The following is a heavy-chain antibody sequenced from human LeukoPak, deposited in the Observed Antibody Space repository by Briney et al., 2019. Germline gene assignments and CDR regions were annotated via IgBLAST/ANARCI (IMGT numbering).Heavy chain of an antibody. CDR1: GYTFTGYY. V-gene: IGHV1-18*04. CDR3: ARVLSYSGSYLSY. Sequence: ASVKVSCKASGYTFTGYYMHWVRQAPGQGLEWMGWISAYNGNTNYAQKLQGRVTMTTDTSTSTAYMELRSLRSDDTAVYYCARVLSYSGSYLSYWGQGTLVTVSS. J-gene: IGHJ4*02. D-gene: IGHD1-26*01. CDR2: ISAYNGNT.